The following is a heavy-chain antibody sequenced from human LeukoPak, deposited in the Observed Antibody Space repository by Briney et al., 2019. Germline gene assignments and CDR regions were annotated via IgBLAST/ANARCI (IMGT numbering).Heavy chain of an antibody. CDR3: AREVDYYDSSGDGDY. D-gene: IGHD3-22*01. J-gene: IGHJ4*02. V-gene: IGHV3-11*01. CDR1: GFTFSDSY. CDR2: ISSSGSII. Sequence: GGSLRLSCAASGFTFSDSYMSWIRQAPGKGLEWVSYISSSGSIIYYTDSVKGRFTISRDNAKNSLYLQMNSLRAEDTAVYYCAREVDYYDSSGDGDYWGQGTLVTVSS.